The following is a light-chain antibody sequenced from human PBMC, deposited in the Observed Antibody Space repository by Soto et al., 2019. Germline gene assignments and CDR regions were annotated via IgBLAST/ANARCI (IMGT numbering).Light chain of an antibody. J-gene: IGKJ5*01. V-gene: IGKV1-12*01. CDR2: GAS. CDR1: QGISTR. CDR3: QKANSFSIT. Sequence: DIQMTQSPSSVSASVGDRVTITCRASQGISTRLAWYQQKPGKAPKLLIYGASSLQSGVPSRFSGSGSGTYFTLTISSLQTEDFAIYYCQKANSFSITFGQGTRLEIK.